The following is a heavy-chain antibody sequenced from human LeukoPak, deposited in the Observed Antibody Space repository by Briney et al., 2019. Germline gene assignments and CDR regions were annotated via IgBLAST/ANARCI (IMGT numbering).Heavy chain of an antibody. Sequence: GRSLRLSCAASGFIFSTYDMHWVRQAPGKGLEWVAVISYDRSNKYYADSVKGRFTISRDNSKNTLYLQMNSLRAEDTAVYYCARLKYYYDASGYRAEYFQHWGQGTLVTVSS. D-gene: IGHD3-22*01. CDR1: GFIFSTYD. CDR2: ISYDRSNK. J-gene: IGHJ1*01. CDR3: ARLKYYYDASGYRAEYFQH. V-gene: IGHV3-30*03.